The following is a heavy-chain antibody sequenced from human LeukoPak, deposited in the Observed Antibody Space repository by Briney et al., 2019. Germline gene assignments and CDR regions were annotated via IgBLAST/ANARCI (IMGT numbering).Heavy chain of an antibody. CDR1: GFTFSSYA. D-gene: IGHD6-6*01. CDR2: ISSNGGST. Sequence: GGSLRLSCAASGFTFSSYAMHWVRQAPGKGLEYVSAISSNGGSTYYANSVKGRFTISRDNSKNTLYLQMNSLRAEDTAVYYCARGLKPSIAAPYWGQGTLVTVSS. CDR3: ARGLKPSIAAPY. J-gene: IGHJ4*02. V-gene: IGHV3-64*01.